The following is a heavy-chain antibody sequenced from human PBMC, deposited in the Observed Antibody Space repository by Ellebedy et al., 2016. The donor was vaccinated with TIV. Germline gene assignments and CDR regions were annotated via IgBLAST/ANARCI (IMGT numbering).Heavy chain of an antibody. D-gene: IGHD4-17*01. J-gene: IGHJ4*02. Sequence: SETLSLTXTVSGGSISSGGYYWSWIRQHPGKGLEWIGYIYYSGSTYYNPSLKSRVTISVDTSKNQFSLKLSSVTAADTAVYYCASGIYGEDDYWGQGTLVTVSS. CDR1: GGSISSGGYY. CDR2: IYYSGST. V-gene: IGHV4-31*03. CDR3: ASGIYGEDDY.